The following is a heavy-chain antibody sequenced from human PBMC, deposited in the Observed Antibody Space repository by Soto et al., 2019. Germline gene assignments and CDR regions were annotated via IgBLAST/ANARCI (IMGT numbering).Heavy chain of an antibody. D-gene: IGHD1-1*01. V-gene: IGHV3-23*01. Sequence: EVQLLESGGGLVQPGGSLRVSCVASGFTFDNYVMTWVRQAPGKGLEWVSAISGNSGFTWYADSVKGRFTLSRDNFKNTLSLEMNNLRAEDTAVYFCAKVDDWNMARCFDRWGQGTLVTVSS. CDR2: ISGNSGFT. J-gene: IGHJ5*02. CDR1: GFTFDNYV. CDR3: AKVDDWNMARCFDR.